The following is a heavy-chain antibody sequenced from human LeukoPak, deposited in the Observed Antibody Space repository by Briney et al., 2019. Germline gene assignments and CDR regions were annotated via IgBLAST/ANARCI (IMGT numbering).Heavy chain of an antibody. CDR1: GFTFSDYY. V-gene: IGHV3-11*04. CDR3: ARQYSVIAVAVEP. J-gene: IGHJ5*02. D-gene: IGHD6-19*01. Sequence: GGSLRLSCAASGFTFSDYYMSWIRQAPGKGLEWVSYISSSGSTIYYADSVKGRFTISRDNAKNTLYLQMNSLRDEDTAVYYCARQYSVIAVAVEPWGQGTLVTVSS. CDR2: ISSSGSTI.